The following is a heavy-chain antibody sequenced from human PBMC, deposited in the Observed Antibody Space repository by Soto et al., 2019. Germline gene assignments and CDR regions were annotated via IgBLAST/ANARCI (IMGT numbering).Heavy chain of an antibody. Sequence: GGSLRLSCAASGFTFSSYSMNWVRQAPGKGLEWVSSISSSSSYIYYADSVKGRFTISRDNAKNSLYLQMNSLRAEDTAVYYCARVGYYYDSSGYYPLLDYWGQGTLVTVSS. CDR3: ARVGYYYDSSGYYPLLDY. J-gene: IGHJ4*02. V-gene: IGHV3-21*04. CDR2: ISSSSSYI. D-gene: IGHD3-22*01. CDR1: GFTFSSYS.